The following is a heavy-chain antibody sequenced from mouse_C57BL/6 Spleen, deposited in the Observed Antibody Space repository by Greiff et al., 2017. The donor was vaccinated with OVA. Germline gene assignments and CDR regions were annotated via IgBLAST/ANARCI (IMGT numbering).Heavy chain of an antibody. J-gene: IGHJ1*03. Sequence: QVQLQQSGAELARPGASVKMSCKASGYTFTSYTMHWVKQRPGQGLEWIGYINPSSGYTKYNQKFKDKATLTADKSSSTAYMQLSSLTSEDSAVYYCARPNYGYDVRDWYFDVWGTGTTVTVSS. CDR2: INPSSGYT. CDR3: ARPNYGYDVRDWYFDV. V-gene: IGHV1-4*01. CDR1: GYTFTSYT. D-gene: IGHD2-2*01.